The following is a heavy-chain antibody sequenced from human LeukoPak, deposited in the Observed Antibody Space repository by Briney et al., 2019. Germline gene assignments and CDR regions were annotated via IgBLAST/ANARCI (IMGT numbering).Heavy chain of an antibody. J-gene: IGHJ3*02. Sequence: PGGSLRLSCAGSGFTFDDYAMDWVRQAPGKGLEWVSLISGGGGSTYYADSVKGRFTISRDNNKNSHYLQMNSLRTEDTALYYCGKSVRRYYGSSGYYRYDAFDMWGQGTMVTVSS. V-gene: IGHV3-43*02. CDR1: GFTFDDYA. CDR3: GKSVRRYYGSSGYYRYDAFDM. CDR2: ISGGGGST. D-gene: IGHD3-22*01.